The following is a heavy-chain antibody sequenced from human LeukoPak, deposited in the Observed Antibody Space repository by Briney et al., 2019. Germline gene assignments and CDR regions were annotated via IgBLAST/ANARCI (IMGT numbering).Heavy chain of an antibody. D-gene: IGHD6-19*01. Sequence: SETLSLTCTVSGDSFSSYHWARIRQPPGKGLEWLGYIFYSGNTNYNPSLKSRVTISIDTSKNQFSLDLTSVTAADTAVYYCARRETSGWAYYFDSWGQGTLVTVSS. CDR1: GDSFSSYH. J-gene: IGHJ4*02. CDR3: ARRETSGWAYYFDS. V-gene: IGHV4-59*08. CDR2: IFYSGNT.